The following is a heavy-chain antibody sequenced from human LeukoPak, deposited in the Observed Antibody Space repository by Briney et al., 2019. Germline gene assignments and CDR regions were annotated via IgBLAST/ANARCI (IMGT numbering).Heavy chain of an antibody. J-gene: IGHJ6*02. CDR2: IYYSGST. CDR3: ARDHSYGYNYYYGMDV. CDR1: GGSISSSSYY. Sequence: SETLSLTCTVSGGSISSSSYYWGWIRQPPGKGLEWIGSIYYSGSTYYNPSLKSRVTISVDTSKNQFSLKLSSVTAADTAVYYCARDHSYGYNYYYGMDVWGQGTTVTVSS. V-gene: IGHV4-39*07. D-gene: IGHD5-18*01.